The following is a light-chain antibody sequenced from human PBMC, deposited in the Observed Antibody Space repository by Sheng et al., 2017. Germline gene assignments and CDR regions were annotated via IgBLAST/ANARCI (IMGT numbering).Light chain of an antibody. V-gene: IGKV1-6*01. Sequence: AIQMTQSPSSLSAYVGDRVTITCRASQGIRNDLGWYQQKPGKTPKLLIYAASSLQSGVPSRFSGSGSGTDFTLTISSLQPEDFATYYCLQDYNYPRTFGQGTKVEIK. CDR1: QGIRND. J-gene: IGKJ1*01. CDR2: AAS. CDR3: LQDYNYPRT.